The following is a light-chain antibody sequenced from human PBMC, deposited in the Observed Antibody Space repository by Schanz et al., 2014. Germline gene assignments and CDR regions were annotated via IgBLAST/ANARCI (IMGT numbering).Light chain of an antibody. CDR1: SSNIGRNY. J-gene: IGLJ1*01. CDR2: SNN. V-gene: IGLV1-47*02. Sequence: QSVLTQPPSASGTPGQRVTISCSGSSSNIGRNYVYWYQQLPGTAPKLLIHSNNQRPSGVPDRFSGSKSGTSASLAISGLRSDDEGDYYCSSYAGSNSPYVFGTGTKLTVL. CDR3: SSYAGSNSPYV.